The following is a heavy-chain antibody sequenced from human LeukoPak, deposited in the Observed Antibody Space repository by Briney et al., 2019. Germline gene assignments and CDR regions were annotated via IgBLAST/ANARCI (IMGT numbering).Heavy chain of an antibody. CDR3: AKAGTGYSYGYSFDY. CDR1: GFTFSSYE. J-gene: IGHJ4*02. V-gene: IGHV3-9*01. Sequence: GGSLRLSCAASGFTFSSYEMNCVRQAPGKGLEWVSGISWNSDSITYADSVKGRFTISRDNAKNSLYLQMNSLRAEDTALYYCAKAGTGYSYGYSFDYWGQGTLVTVSS. D-gene: IGHD5-18*01. CDR2: ISWNSDSI.